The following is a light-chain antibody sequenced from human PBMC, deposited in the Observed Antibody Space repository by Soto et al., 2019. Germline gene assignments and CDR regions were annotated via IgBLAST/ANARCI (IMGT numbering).Light chain of an antibody. CDR1: SSDVGGYNY. CDR3: SSYTSSSTRV. V-gene: IGLV2-14*01. Sequence: QSALTQPASVSGSPGQSITISCTGTSSDVGGYNYVSWYQQHPGKAPKLMIYDVSNRPSGVSNRFSGSKSGNTASLTISGLQAEDEDDYYCSSYTSSSTRVFGGRTKLTVL. CDR2: DVS. J-gene: IGLJ3*02.